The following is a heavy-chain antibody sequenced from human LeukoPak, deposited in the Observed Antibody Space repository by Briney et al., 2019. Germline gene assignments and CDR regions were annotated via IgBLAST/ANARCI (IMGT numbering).Heavy chain of an antibody. D-gene: IGHD3-16*02. Sequence: SETLSLTCTVSGGSITFGSYYWTWILQPAWKGLEWIGRIYTSGRTFYNPSLKSRVTISMDTSMNQFSLRLNSVTAADTAVYYCARARVIPASFDDWGQGTLVTVSS. CDR1: GGSITFGSYY. CDR2: IYTSGRT. J-gene: IGHJ4*02. CDR3: ARARVIPASFDD. V-gene: IGHV4-61*02.